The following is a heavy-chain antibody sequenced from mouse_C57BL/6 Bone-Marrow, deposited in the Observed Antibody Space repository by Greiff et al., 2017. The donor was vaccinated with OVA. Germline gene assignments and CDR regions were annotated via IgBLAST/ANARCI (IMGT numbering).Heavy chain of an antibody. CDR3: ARVLCDLFDY. CDR2: ISDGGSYT. D-gene: IGHD6-1*01. J-gene: IGHJ2*01. V-gene: IGHV5-4*03. Sequence: EVKLMESGGGLVKPGGSLKLSCAASGFTFSSYAMSWVRQTPEKRLEWVATISDGGSYTYYPDNVKGRFTISRDNAKNNLYLQMSHLKSEDTAMYYCARVLCDLFDYWGQGTTLTVSS. CDR1: GFTFSSYA.